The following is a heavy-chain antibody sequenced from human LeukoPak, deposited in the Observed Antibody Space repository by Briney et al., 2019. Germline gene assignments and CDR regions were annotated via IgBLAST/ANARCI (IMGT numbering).Heavy chain of an antibody. CDR2: IDWDDDK. Sequence: SGPALVKPTQTLTLTCTFSGFSLSTSGMCVSWIRPPPGTALEWLARIDWDDDKYYSTSLKTRLTISKDTSKNQVVLTMTNMDPVDTATYSCARLMVYSSSWYAPFDYWGQGTLVTVSS. CDR1: GFSLSTSGMC. J-gene: IGHJ4*02. D-gene: IGHD6-13*01. CDR3: ARLMVYSSSWYAPFDY. V-gene: IGHV2-70*11.